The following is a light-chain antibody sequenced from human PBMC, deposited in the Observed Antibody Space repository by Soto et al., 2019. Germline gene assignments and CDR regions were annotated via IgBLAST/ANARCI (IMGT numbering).Light chain of an antibody. Sequence: EIVMTQSPATLSVSPGERATLSCRASLSVSRNLAWYQQKPGQAPRLLIFDASTRATGIPARFSGSGSGTEFTLTITSLQSEDFATYYCQQYQIDWTFGQGTKVDIK. V-gene: IGKV3-15*01. CDR2: DAS. J-gene: IGKJ1*01. CDR1: LSVSRN. CDR3: QQYQIDWT.